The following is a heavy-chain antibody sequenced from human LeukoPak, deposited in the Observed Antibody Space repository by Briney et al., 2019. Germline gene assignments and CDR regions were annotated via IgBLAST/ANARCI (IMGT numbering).Heavy chain of an antibody. V-gene: IGHV3-30-3*01. Sequence: GGSLRLSCAASGFTFSSYAMHWVRQAPGMGLEWVAVISYDGSNKYYADSVKGRYTISRDNSKNTLYLQMNSLRAEDTAVYYCARSPYLAIFGVVEHYGMDVWGQGTTVTVSS. D-gene: IGHD3-3*01. CDR3: ARSPYLAIFGVVEHYGMDV. J-gene: IGHJ6*02. CDR1: GFTFSSYA. CDR2: ISYDGSNK.